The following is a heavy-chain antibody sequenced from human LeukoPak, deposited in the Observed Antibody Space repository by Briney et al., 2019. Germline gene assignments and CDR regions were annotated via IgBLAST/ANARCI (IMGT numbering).Heavy chain of an antibody. Sequence: PGGSLRLSCAASGFTFSSYWMHWVRQAPGKGLVWVSRINSDGSSTSYADSVKGRFTISRDNAKNTLYLQMNSLRAEDTAVYYCARAESGWYGYFDLWGRGTLVTVSS. CDR3: ARAESGWYGYFDL. V-gene: IGHV3-74*01. D-gene: IGHD6-19*01. J-gene: IGHJ2*01. CDR2: INSDGSST. CDR1: GFTFSSYW.